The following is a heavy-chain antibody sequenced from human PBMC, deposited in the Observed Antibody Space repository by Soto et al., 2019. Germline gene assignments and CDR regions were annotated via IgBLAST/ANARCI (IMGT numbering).Heavy chain of an antibody. J-gene: IGHJ4*02. V-gene: IGHV1-46*01. CDR3: ARVAGAYCSSTSCQSQIFDY. CDR2: INPSGGST. CDR1: GYSFTSYY. Sequence: ASVKVSCKASGYSFTSYYMHWVRQAPGQGLEWMGIINPSGGSTSYAQKFQGRVTMTRDTSTSTVYMELSSLRSEDTAVYYCARVAGAYCSSTSCQSQIFDYWGQGTLVTVSS. D-gene: IGHD2-2*01.